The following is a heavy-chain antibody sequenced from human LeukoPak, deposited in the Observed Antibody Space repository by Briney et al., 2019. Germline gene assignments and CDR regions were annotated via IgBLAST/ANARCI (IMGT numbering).Heavy chain of an antibody. J-gene: IGHJ4*01. CDR1: GASVSSNY. V-gene: IGHV4-4*07. Sequence: SETLSLTCTVSGASVSSNYWSWIRQPAGKGLEWIGRIQTSGSTNYNPSLKSRVTMSVDASRNHFSLNLSSVTAADTAVYYCARENVATIAARSLDYWGQGTLVTVSS. CDR3: ARENVATIAARSLDY. D-gene: IGHD6-6*01. CDR2: IQTSGST.